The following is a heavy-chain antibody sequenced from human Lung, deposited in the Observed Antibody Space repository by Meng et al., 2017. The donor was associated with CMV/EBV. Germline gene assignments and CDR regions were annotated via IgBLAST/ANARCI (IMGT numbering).Heavy chain of an antibody. D-gene: IGHD2-2*01. Sequence: SETLSLXCTVSGYSISNGYYWGWIRQPPGKGLEWIGSIYHSGSTYYNPSLKSRVTISVDTSKNQFSLKLSSVTAADTAVYYCARDYRTGCSSTSCYNWFDPWGQGTLVTVPS. J-gene: IGHJ5*02. CDR3: ARDYRTGCSSTSCYNWFDP. CDR2: IYHSGST. V-gene: IGHV4-38-2*02. CDR1: GYSISNGYY.